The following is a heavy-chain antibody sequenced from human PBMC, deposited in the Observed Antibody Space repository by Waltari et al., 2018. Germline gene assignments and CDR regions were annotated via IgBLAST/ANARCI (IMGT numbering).Heavy chain of an antibody. CDR1: TFTFSRYW. CDR2: IRHDGDAK. D-gene: IGHD3-16*01. Sequence: DVQLVESGGGSVQPGGSLRRSLVASTFTFSRYWMSWVRQAPGKGLEWVANIRHDGDAKDYVDSVKGRFTISRDNAKNSLFLQMNSLKAEDTAVYYCARGGSYINSWGQGTRVTVSS. V-gene: IGHV3-7*04. J-gene: IGHJ5*02. CDR3: ARGGSYINS.